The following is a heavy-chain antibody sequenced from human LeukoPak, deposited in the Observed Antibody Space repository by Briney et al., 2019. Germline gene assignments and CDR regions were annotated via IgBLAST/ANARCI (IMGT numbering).Heavy chain of an antibody. J-gene: IGHJ4*02. CDR3: ARTPEVLRYFDWLSIGAYYFDY. V-gene: IGHV4-34*01. Sequence: PSETLSLTCAVYGGSFSGYYWSWIRQPPEKGLEWIGEINHSGSTNYNPSLKSRVTISVDTSKNQFSLKLSSVTAADTAVYYCARTPEVLRYFDWLSIGAYYFDYWGQGTLVTVSS. CDR1: GGSFSGYY. D-gene: IGHD3-9*01. CDR2: INHSGST.